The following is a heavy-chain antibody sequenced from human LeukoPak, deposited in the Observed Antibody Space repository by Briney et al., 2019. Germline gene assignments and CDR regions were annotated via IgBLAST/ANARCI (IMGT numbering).Heavy chain of an antibody. CDR3: AKDRVTTVTTFFSQFDF. Sequence: KTGGSLRLSCAASGFTFSNYAMNWVRQAPGKGLEWVSGITGSGDKTYYTDSLKGRFTISRDNSKNTLFLQISSLRADDTAVYYCAKDRVTTVTTFFSQFDFWGQGTLVTVSS. V-gene: IGHV3-23*01. CDR2: ITGSGDKT. J-gene: IGHJ4*02. D-gene: IGHD4-11*01. CDR1: GFTFSNYA.